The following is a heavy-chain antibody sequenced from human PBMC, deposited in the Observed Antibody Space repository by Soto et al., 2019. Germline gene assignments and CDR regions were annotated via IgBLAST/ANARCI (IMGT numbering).Heavy chain of an antibody. Sequence: SETLSLTCTVSGGSVSSGSYYWSWIRQPPGKGLEWIGYIYYSGSTNYNPSLKSRVTISVDTSKNQFSLKLSSVTAADTAVYYCGRAGDRARPKGFEYWGQGTLVTV. J-gene: IGHJ4*02. CDR1: GGSVSSGSYY. V-gene: IGHV4-61*01. CDR2: IYYSGST. D-gene: IGHD5-18*01. CDR3: GRAGDRARPKGFEY.